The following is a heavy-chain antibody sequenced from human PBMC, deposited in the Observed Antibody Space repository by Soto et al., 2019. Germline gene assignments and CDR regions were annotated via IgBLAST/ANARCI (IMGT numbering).Heavy chain of an antibody. CDR1: GFTFNNYA. CDR3: ARDRGGAGSRSHRLDF. D-gene: IGHD3-10*01. J-gene: IGHJ4*02. Sequence: EVQLLDSGGGLVQPGGSLRLSCAASGFTFNNYAMNWVRQAPGKGLEWVAGIRGSGDTTSYADSVQGRFTVSRDGSKNTLYLQMNSLRAEDTALYYCARDRGGAGSRSHRLDFWGQGTLVTVSS. V-gene: IGHV3-23*01. CDR2: IRGSGDTT.